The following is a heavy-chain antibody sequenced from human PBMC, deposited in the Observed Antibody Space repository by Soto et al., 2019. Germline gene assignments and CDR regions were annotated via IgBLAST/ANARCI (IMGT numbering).Heavy chain of an antibody. J-gene: IGHJ6*02. CDR2: ISGSGGST. CDR3: AKDRAPSDV. Sequence: EEQLLESGGGLAQPGGSLRLSCAASGFIFSNFAMSWVRQAPGKGLEWVSAISGSGGSTHYADSVKGRFTISRDNSKNMLYVQMNSLRVEDTAVYYCAKDRAPSDVWGQGTTVTVSS. V-gene: IGHV3-23*01. CDR1: GFIFSNFA.